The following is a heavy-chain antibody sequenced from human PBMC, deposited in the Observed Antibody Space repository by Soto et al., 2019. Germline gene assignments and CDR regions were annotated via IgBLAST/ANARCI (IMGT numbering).Heavy chain of an antibody. J-gene: IGHJ6*03. D-gene: IGHD2-2*01. CDR3: ARGCISSSCYVTFDYYYYMDV. CDR2: ISGSGGSK. V-gene: IGHV3-23*01. CDR1: GFTFSSYA. Sequence: GGSLRLSCAASGFTFSSYAMSWVRQAPGKELEWVSAISGSGGSKYYADSVKGRFTISRGNSKNTLYLQMNSLRAEDTAVYYCARGCISSSCYVTFDYYYYMDVWGKGTTVTVSS.